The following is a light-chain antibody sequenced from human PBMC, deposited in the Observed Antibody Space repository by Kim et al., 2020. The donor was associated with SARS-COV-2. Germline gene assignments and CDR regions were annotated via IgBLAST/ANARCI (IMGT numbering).Light chain of an antibody. CDR2: GVS. Sequence: QSALTQPPSASGSPGQSVTISCTGTSSDVGAYNYVSWFQQRPGKAPRLMIYGVSERPSGVPDRFSGSKSDNTASLTVSGLQAEDEADYYCSSYAGSTWVFGGGTKLTVL. J-gene: IGLJ3*02. CDR3: SSYAGSTWV. V-gene: IGLV2-8*01. CDR1: SSDVGAYNY.